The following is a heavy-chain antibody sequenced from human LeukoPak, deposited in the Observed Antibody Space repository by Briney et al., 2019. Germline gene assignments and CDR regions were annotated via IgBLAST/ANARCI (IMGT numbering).Heavy chain of an antibody. D-gene: IGHD2-15*01. J-gene: IGHJ5*02. V-gene: IGHV1-18*01. Sequence: HAASVKVSCKASGYTFTSYGISWVRQAPGQGLEWMGWISAYNGNTNYAQKLQGRVTMTTDTSTSTAYMELRSLRSDDTAVYYCARVNVVVVAEQDWFDPWGQGTLVTVSS. CDR2: ISAYNGNT. CDR3: ARVNVVVVAEQDWFDP. CDR1: GYTFTSYG.